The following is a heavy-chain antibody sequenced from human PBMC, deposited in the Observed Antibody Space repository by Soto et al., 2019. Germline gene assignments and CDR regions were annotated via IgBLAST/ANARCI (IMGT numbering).Heavy chain of an antibody. CDR1: GFTFSDHY. J-gene: IGHJ4*02. D-gene: IGHD3-10*01. CDR3: ARRPGSGRSVDY. CDR2: IRDKANSYTT. V-gene: IGHV3-72*01. Sequence: EVQLVESGGGLVQPGGSLRLSCAASGFTFSDHYMDWVRQAPGKGLEWVGLIRDKANSYTTEYAASVKGRFTISGDESKTSVYLQMNSLKTEATAVYYCARRPGSGRSVDYWGQGTLVTVSS.